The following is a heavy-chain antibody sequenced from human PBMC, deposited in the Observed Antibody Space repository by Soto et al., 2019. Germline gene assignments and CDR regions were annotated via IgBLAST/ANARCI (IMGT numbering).Heavy chain of an antibody. D-gene: IGHD3-3*01. CDR1: AFTFTDFA. J-gene: IGHJ3*01. Sequence: VGSLRLSCVASAFTFTDFAMSWVSQAPGRGLEWVSTISGLVNSVCYADSVRGRFTVSRDNSKNTLYLQMNSLRAEDTALYYCAKDSGLPDFGIVMHAFDVWGQGTMVTVSS. CDR2: ISGLVNSV. V-gene: IGHV3-23*01. CDR3: AKDSGLPDFGIVMHAFDV.